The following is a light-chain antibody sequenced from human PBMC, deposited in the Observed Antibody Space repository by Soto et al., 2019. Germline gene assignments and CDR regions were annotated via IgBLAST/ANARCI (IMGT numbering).Light chain of an antibody. CDR1: QSITTC. CDR2: HAF. Sequence: DIQMTQSPSTLSASVGDRVTMTCRASQSITTCLAWYQQKPGKAPRLLIYHAFSLKSGVPSRFSGSVSETDFTLTITSLQPDDTATYFCQQYSTYLFTFGQGTKVDVK. V-gene: IGKV1-5*01. J-gene: IGKJ1*01. CDR3: QQYSTYLFT.